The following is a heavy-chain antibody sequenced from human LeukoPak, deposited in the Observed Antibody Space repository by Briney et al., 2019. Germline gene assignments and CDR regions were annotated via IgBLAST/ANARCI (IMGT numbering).Heavy chain of an antibody. CDR1: GYTFTNYY. CDR2: INPSAGST. V-gene: IGHV1-46*01. D-gene: IGHD2-2*01. J-gene: IGHJ6*02. CDR3: ARDVLFCGTTTCSLKGPMDV. Sequence: ASVTVSCKASGYTFTNYYMHWVRQAPGQGLEWMGIINPSAGSTNSAQKFQGRVTMTRDTFTSTVYMELSSLRSEDSAVYYCARDVLFCGTTTCSLKGPMDVWGQGTTVTVSS.